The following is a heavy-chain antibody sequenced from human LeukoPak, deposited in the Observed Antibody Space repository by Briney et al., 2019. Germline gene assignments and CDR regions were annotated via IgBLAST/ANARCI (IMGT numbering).Heavy chain of an antibody. Sequence: SETLSLTCTVSGYSISSGYYWGWIRQPPGKGLEWIGSIYHSGSTYYNPSLKSRVTISVDTSKNQFSLKLSSVTAADTAVYYCSMVRGRDGMDVWGQGTTVTVSS. V-gene: IGHV4-38-2*02. CDR1: GYSISSGYY. CDR3: SMVRGRDGMDV. CDR2: IYHSGST. D-gene: IGHD3-10*01. J-gene: IGHJ6*02.